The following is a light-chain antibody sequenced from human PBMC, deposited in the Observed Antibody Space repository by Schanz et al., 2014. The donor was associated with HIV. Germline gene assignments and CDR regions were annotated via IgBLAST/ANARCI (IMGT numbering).Light chain of an antibody. J-gene: IGKJ1*01. CDR3: QQYGSSSWT. CDR2: ATS. CDR1: QSVGSV. V-gene: IGKV3-20*01. Sequence: EIVLTQSPDTLSVSPGESATLSCRASQSVGSVLAWYRQRPGQAPRLLIYATSSRATGIPDRFSGSGSGTDFTLSVSRLEPEDFAVYYCQQYGSSSWTFGQGTKVDLK.